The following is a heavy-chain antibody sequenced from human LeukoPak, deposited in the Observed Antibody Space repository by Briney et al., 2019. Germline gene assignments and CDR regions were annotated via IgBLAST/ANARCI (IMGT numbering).Heavy chain of an antibody. CDR1: GYTFTGYY. V-gene: IGHV1-2*02. CDR3: ARATRIVVVPAAVPTPYY. Sequence: ASVKVSCKASGYTFTGYYMHWVRQAPGQGLEWMGWINPNSGGTNYAQKFQGRVTMTRDTSISTAYMELSRLRSDDTAVYYCARATRIVVVPAAVPTPYYWGQGTLVTVSS. J-gene: IGHJ4*02. CDR2: INPNSGGT. D-gene: IGHD2-2*02.